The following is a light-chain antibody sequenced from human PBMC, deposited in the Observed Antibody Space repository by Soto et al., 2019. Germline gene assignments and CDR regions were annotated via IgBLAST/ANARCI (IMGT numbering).Light chain of an antibody. J-gene: IGKJ2*01. V-gene: IGKV3-20*01. CDR3: QQYGSSPPDT. CDR1: QSVSSSY. Sequence: EIVLTQSPGTLSLSPGERATLSCRASQSVSSSYLAWYQQKPGQAPRLLIYGASSRATGIPDRFSGSGSGTDFTLAISRLQPADFAVYYCQQYGSSPPDTFGQGTKLETK. CDR2: GAS.